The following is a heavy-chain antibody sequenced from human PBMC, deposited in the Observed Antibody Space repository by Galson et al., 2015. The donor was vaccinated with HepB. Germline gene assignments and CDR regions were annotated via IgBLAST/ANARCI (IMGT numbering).Heavy chain of an antibody. CDR2: IGGSGGST. CDR3: ALNWNSYSYMGV. D-gene: IGHD1-1*01. CDR1: GFTFTRHA. J-gene: IGHJ6*03. V-gene: IGHV3-23*01. Sequence: SLRLSCAASGFTFTRHAMSWVRQAPGKGLEWVSAIGGSGGSTYYADSVKGRFAISRDNSQYTLYLQMNSLRAEDTAVYYCALNWNSYSYMGVWGKGTTVTVSS.